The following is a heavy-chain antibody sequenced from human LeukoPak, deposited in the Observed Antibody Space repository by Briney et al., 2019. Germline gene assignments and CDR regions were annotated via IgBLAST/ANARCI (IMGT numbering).Heavy chain of an antibody. CDR3: AREGVVKGTDV. CDR2: INPDTGGT. V-gene: IGHV1-2*02. CDR1: GYTLTGYY. J-gene: IGHJ6*02. Sequence: ASVKVSCKASGYTLTGYYMHWVRQAPGQGLEWMGWINPDTGGTNYAQNFQGRVTMTRDTSISTAYMELSTLRSDDTAVYYCAREGVVKGTDVWGQGTTVTVSS.